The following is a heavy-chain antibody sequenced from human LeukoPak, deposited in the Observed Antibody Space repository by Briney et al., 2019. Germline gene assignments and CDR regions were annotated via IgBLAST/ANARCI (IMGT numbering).Heavy chain of an antibody. CDR2: IKSDGSST. J-gene: IGHJ3*02. CDR1: GFTFSSYW. D-gene: IGHD3-22*01. V-gene: IGHV3-74*01. CDR3: ARDRGYAFDI. Sequence: PGGSLRLSCAASGFTFSSYWMHWVRQAPGEGLVWVSLIKSDGSSTSYADSVKGRFTISRDNAKNTLYLQMNSLRAEDTAVYYCARDRGYAFDIWGQGTMVTVSS.